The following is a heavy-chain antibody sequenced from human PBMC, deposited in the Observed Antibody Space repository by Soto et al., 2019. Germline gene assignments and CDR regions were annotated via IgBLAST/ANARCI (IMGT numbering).Heavy chain of an antibody. Sequence: PGGSLRLSCAASGFPFSSYAMHWVRQAPGKGLEWVAAISYDGSDRYYADSVRGRFAISRDNSKNTLYLQMHSLRTEDTAVYYCAKAPTTKFYFDYWGQGILVTVYS. CDR3: AKAPTTKFYFDY. J-gene: IGHJ4*02. V-gene: IGHV3-30*18. CDR2: ISYDGSDR. CDR1: GFPFSSYA. D-gene: IGHD1-1*01.